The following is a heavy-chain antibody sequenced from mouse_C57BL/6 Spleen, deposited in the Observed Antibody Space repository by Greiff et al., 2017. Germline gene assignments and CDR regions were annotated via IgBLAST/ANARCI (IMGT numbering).Heavy chain of an antibody. D-gene: IGHD6-2*01. CDR2: IYPGSGNT. Sequence: VQLQQSGPELVKPGASVKISCKASGYSFTSYYIHWVKQRPGQGLEWIGWIYPGSGNTKYNEKFKGKATMTADTSSSTAYRQLSSLTSEDSAVYYCARASPSFDYWGQGTTLTVAS. V-gene: IGHV1-66*01. CDR3: ARASPSFDY. J-gene: IGHJ2*01. CDR1: GYSFTSYY.